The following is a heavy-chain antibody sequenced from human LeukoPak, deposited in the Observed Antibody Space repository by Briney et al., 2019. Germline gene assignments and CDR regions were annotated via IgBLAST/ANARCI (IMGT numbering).Heavy chain of an antibody. D-gene: IGHD3-3*01. V-gene: IGHV1-3*01. CDR2: INAGNGNT. CDR3: AREGHDFWSGYYDY. CDR1: GYTFTSYA. Sequence: ASVKVSCKASGYTFTSYAMHWVRQAPGQRLEWMGWINAGNGNTKYSQKFQGRVTITRDTSASTAYMELSSLRSEDTAVYYCAREGHDFWSGYYDYWGQGTLVTVSS. J-gene: IGHJ4*02.